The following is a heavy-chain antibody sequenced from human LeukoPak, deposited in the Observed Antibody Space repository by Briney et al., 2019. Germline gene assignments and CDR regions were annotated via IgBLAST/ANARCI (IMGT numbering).Heavy chain of an antibody. D-gene: IGHD4-11*01. CDR3: ARDPMTTVGY. V-gene: IGHV4-61*01. Sequence: SETLSLTCTVSGGSVSSGSYYWSCIRQPPGKGLEWIGYIYYSGSTNYNPSLKSRVTISVDTSKNQFSLKLSSVTAADTAVYYCARDPMTTVGYWGQGTLVTVSS. J-gene: IGHJ4*02. CDR1: GGSVSSGSYY. CDR2: IYYSGST.